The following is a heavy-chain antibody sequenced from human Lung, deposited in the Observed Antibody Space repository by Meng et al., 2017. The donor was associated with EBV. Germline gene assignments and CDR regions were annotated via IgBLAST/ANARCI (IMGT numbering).Heavy chain of an antibody. CDR3: THRPMTSAYYYFDY. D-gene: IGHD3-22*01. V-gene: IGHV2-5*02. J-gene: IGHJ4*02. CDR1: GFSLSISGVG. CDR2: IYWDDDK. Sequence: QIPVKESGPPLVQPQPTLTLTCTFSGFSLSISGVGVGWIRQPPGKALEWLALIYWDDDKRYSPSLKSRLTITKDTSKNQVVLTITNMDPVDTATYYCTHRPMTSAYYYFDYWGQGTLVTVSS.